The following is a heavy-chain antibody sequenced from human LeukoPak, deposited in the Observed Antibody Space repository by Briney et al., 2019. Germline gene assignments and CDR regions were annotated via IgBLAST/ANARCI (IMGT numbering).Heavy chain of an antibody. J-gene: IGHJ6*02. V-gene: IGHV3-23*01. D-gene: IGHD6-19*01. Sequence: GGSLRLSCAASGFTFSDYTMNWVRQAPGKGLEWVSAISGSGGSTYYADSVKGRFTISRDNSKNTLYLQMNSLRAEDTAVYYCAKVAQWLDYYYYGMDVWGQGTTVTVSS. CDR3: AKVAQWLDYYYYGMDV. CDR2: ISGSGGST. CDR1: GFTFSDYT.